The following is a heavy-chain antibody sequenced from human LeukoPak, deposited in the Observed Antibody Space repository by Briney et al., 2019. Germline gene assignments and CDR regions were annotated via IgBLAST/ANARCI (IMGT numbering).Heavy chain of an antibody. D-gene: IGHD3-3*01. J-gene: IGHJ5*02. CDR3: ARGRFTIFGVVRYNWFDP. CDR2: IDHSGST. Sequence: SETLSLTRAVYGGSFSGYCWSWIRQPPGKGLEWIGEIDHSGSTNYNPSLKSRVTISVDTSKNQFSLKLSSVTAADTAVYDCARGRFTIFGVVRYNWFDPWGQGTLVTVSS. CDR1: GGSFSGYC. V-gene: IGHV4-34*01.